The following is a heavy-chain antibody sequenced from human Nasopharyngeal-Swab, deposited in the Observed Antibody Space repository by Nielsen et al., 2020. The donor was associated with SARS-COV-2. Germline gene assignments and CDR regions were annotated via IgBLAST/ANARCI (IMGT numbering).Heavy chain of an antibody. CDR3: AVDTAMVGAFDI. V-gene: IGHV3-23*01. J-gene: IGHJ3*02. Sequence: GESLKISCAASGFTFSSYAMSWVRQTPGKGLEWVSSITNTGGSTYYADSVKGRFTISRDNSKNTLYLQMNSLRAEDTAVYYCAVDTAMVGAFDIWGQGTMVTVSS. CDR1: GFTFSSYA. CDR2: ITNTGGST. D-gene: IGHD5-18*01.